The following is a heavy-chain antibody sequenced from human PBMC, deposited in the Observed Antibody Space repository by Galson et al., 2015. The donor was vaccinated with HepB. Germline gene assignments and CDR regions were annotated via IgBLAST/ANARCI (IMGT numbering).Heavy chain of an antibody. Sequence: LRLSCAASGFTFSSYGMHWVRQAPGKGLEWVAVISYDGSNKYYADSVKGRFTISRDNSKNTLYLQMNSLRAEDTAVYYCASYQATVTTAYYNGMDVWGQGTTVTVSS. CDR1: GFTFSSYG. D-gene: IGHD4-17*01. V-gene: IGHV3-30*03. CDR3: ASYQATVTTAYYNGMDV. CDR2: ISYDGSNK. J-gene: IGHJ6*02.